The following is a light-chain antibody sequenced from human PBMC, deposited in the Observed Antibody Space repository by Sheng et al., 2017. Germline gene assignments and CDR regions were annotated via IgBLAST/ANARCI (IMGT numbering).Light chain of an antibody. V-gene: IGLV2-14*01. CDR2: DVS. CDR3: SSYTSGSTVV. J-gene: IGLJ2*01. CDR1: SSDVGGDYY. Sequence: QSALTQPASVSGSPGQSITISRTGTSSDVGGDYYVSWYQQYPGKAPKLIIYDVSKRPSGTSDRFSGSKSGNTASLTIFGLQAEDEADYYCSSYTSGSTVVIGGGTNLSVL.